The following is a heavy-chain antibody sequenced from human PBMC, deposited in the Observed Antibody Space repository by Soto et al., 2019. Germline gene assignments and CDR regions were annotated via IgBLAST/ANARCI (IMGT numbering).Heavy chain of an antibody. CDR3: ARERGIFGDHDAFDI. V-gene: IGHV3-66*01. CDR2: IYSGGST. D-gene: IGHD3-3*01. CDR1: GFTVSSNY. J-gene: IGHJ3*02. Sequence: EVQLVESGGGLVQPGGSLRLSCAASGFTVSSNYMSWVRQAPGKGLEWVSVIYSGGSTYYADSVKGRFTISRDNSKNTLYLQMNSLRAEDTAVYYCARERGIFGDHDAFDIWGQGTMVTVSS.